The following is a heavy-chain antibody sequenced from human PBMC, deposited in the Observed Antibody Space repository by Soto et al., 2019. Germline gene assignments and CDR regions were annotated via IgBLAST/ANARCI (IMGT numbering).Heavy chain of an antibody. CDR1: GFTFSIYW. J-gene: IGHJ4*02. D-gene: IGHD2-8*02. CDR3: AKDGGTGKYYDF. V-gene: IGHV3-7*01. CDR2: IKQDGSEK. Sequence: GGSLRLSCAASGFTFSIYWMSWVRQAPGKGLEWVANIKQDGSEKYYVDSVKGRFTISRDNAKNTLYLQMNSLRAEDTAVYYCAKDGGTGKYYDFWGQGTLVTVSS.